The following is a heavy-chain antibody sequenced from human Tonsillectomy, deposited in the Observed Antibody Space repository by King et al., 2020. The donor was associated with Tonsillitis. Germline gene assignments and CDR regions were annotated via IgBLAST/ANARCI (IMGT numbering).Heavy chain of an antibody. Sequence: MQLQESGPGLVKPSETLSLTCTVAGSSISSYYWSWIRLPPGKVLEWIGYSHYNWNTNYNPSLKSRVAISVDKSKTQFSLKLTSVTAADTAVYYCSGGSVVLAATGLNCFLPWGQGTLVTVSS. CDR3: SGGSVVLAATGLNCFLP. V-gene: IGHV4-59*01. CDR1: GSSISSYY. J-gene: IGHJ5*02. CDR2: SHYNWNT. D-gene: IGHD2-15*01.